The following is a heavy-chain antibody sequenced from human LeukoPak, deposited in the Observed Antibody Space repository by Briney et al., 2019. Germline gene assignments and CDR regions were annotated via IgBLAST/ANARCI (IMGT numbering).Heavy chain of an antibody. V-gene: IGHV3-30*18. Sequence: PGGSLRLSCAASGFTFSSYGMHWVRQAPGKGLEWVAVISYDGSNKYYADSVKGRFTISRDNSKNTLYLQMNSLRAEDTAVYYCAKGHIAYSSSSRFDYWGQETLVTVSS. CDR2: ISYDGSNK. D-gene: IGHD6-6*01. CDR1: GFTFSSYG. CDR3: AKGHIAYSSSSRFDY. J-gene: IGHJ4*02.